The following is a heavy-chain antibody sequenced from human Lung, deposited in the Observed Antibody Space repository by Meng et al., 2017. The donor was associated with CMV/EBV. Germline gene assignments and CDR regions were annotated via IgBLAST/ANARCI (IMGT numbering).Heavy chain of an antibody. Sequence: AXVXVSXXASGYTFTSYDISWVRQAPGQGLEWMGWMNPNSGNTDSAQNFQGRVTMTRNTSISTAYMELSSLRSEDTAVYYCARAVYCIGTTCFFYPMDVWGQXTTXTVSS. CDR1: GYTFTSYD. J-gene: IGHJ6*02. CDR2: MNPNSGNT. D-gene: IGHD2-2*01. V-gene: IGHV1-8*01. CDR3: ARAVYCIGTTCFFYPMDV.